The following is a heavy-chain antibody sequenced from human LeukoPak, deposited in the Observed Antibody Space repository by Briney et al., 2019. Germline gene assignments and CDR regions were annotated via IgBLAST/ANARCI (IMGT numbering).Heavy chain of an antibody. Sequence: ASVKVSCKASGYTFTSYGISWVQQAPGQGLEWMGWISAYNGNTNYAQKLQGRVTMTTDTSTSTAYMELRSLRSDDTAVYYCARQPLHYYDSSGYYSHFDYWGQGTLVTVSS. CDR2: ISAYNGNT. CDR1: GYTFTSYG. J-gene: IGHJ4*02. D-gene: IGHD3-22*01. V-gene: IGHV1-18*01. CDR3: ARQPLHYYDSSGYYSHFDY.